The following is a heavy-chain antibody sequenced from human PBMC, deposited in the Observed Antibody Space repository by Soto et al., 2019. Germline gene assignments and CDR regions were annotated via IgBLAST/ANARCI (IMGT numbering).Heavy chain of an antibody. CDR2: ISYDGSNK. V-gene: IGHV3-30*18. Sequence: QVQLVESGGGVVQPGRSLRLSCAASGFTFSSYGMHWVRQAPGKGLEWVAVISYDGSNKYYADSVKGRFTISRDNSKNTLYLQMNSLRAEDTAVYYCAKESSGWHLYGMDVWGQGTTVTVSS. CDR1: GFTFSSYG. D-gene: IGHD6-19*01. J-gene: IGHJ6*02. CDR3: AKESSGWHLYGMDV.